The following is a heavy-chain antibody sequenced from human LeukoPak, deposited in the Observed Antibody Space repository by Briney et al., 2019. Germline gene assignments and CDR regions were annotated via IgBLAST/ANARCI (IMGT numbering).Heavy chain of an antibody. CDR1: GYTFTSYG. J-gene: IGHJ4*02. CDR3: ARDRISPGIAVADDY. CDR2: ISAYNGNT. D-gene: IGHD6-19*01. V-gene: IGHV1-18*01. Sequence: ASVKVSCKASGYTFTSYGISWVRQAPGQGLEWMGWISAYNGNTNYAQKLQGRVTMTTDTSTSTAYMELRSLRSDDTAVYYCARDRISPGIAVADDYWGQGTLVTVSS.